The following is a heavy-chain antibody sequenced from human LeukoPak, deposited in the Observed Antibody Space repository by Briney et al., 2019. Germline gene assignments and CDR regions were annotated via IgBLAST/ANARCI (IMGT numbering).Heavy chain of an antibody. V-gene: IGHV3-23*01. J-gene: IGHJ4*02. CDR3: AKEGSYYDILTGYYMRGYFDY. CDR2: ISGGGDST. CDR1: GFTFSSSA. D-gene: IGHD3-9*01. Sequence: GGSLRLSCAASGFTFSSSAMSWVRQAPGKGLEWVSGISGGGDSTYYADSVKGRFTVSRDNSKNTLYLQMNSLRAEDTAVYYCAKEGSYYDILTGYYMRGYFDYWGQGTLVTVSS.